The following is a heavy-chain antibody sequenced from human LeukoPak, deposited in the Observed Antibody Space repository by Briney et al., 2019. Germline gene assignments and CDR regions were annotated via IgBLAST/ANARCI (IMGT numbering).Heavy chain of an antibody. J-gene: IGHJ4*02. Sequence: PGGSLRLSCAASGFTFTNYNMNWVRQAPGKGLEWVSYISSSTSTIYYADSVKGRFTISRDNAKRSLYLQMNSLRAEDTAVYYCSRDHVEGLAYEYWGQGTLVTVSS. CDR2: ISSSTSTI. D-gene: IGHD3-16*01. CDR3: SRDHVEGLAYEY. CDR1: GFTFTNYN. V-gene: IGHV3-48*01.